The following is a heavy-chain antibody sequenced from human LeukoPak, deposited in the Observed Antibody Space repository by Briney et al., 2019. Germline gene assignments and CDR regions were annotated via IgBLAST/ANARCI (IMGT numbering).Heavy chain of an antibody. Sequence: SETLSLTCTVSGGSISSYYWSWVRQPAGKGLEWIGRIYTSGSTYYNPSLKSRVTMSVDTSKNQFSLKLSSVTAADTAVYYCARDDCSGGSCYSTDVWGKGTTVTVSS. CDR2: IYTSGST. J-gene: IGHJ6*04. D-gene: IGHD2-15*01. CDR1: GGSISSYY. V-gene: IGHV4-4*07. CDR3: ARDDCSGGSCYSTDV.